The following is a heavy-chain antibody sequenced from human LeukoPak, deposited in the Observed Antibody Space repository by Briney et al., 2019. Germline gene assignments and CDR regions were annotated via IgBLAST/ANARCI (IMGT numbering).Heavy chain of an antibody. CDR3: AKAVAGYDAFDV. V-gene: IGHV3-23*01. D-gene: IGHD6-19*01. J-gene: IGHJ3*01. Sequence: GGSLRLSCAASGFTFSSYAMSWVRQAPGKGLEWVSAISGSGGSTYYADSVKGRFTISRDNSKNTLYLQVNSLRAEDTALYYCAKAVAGYDAFDVWGQGTMVIVSS. CDR1: GFTFSSYA. CDR2: ISGSGGST.